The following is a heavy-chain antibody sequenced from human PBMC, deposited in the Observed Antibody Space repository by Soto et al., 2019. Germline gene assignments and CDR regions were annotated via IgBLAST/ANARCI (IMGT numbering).Heavy chain of an antibody. V-gene: IGHV3-9*01. CDR2: INWSGGSS. CDR1: GFTFDDFA. CDR3: VKANDQQLVEGGPFDM. Sequence: AQLVESGGGLVQPGRSLRLSCAASGFTFDDFAMHWVRQAPGKGLEWVSGINWSGGSSGYSDSVKGRFTISRDNAKNSLSLQMNSLRVEDTALFYCVKANDQQLVEGGPFDMWGQGTMVTVSS. D-gene: IGHD6-13*01. J-gene: IGHJ3*02.